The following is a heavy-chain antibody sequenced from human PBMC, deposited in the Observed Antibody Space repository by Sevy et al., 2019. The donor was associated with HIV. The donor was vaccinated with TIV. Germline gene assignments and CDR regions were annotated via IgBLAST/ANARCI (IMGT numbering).Heavy chain of an antibody. CDR1: GFTFSSYA. Sequence: GGSLRLSCAASGFTFSSYAMSWVRQAPGKGLEWVSAISGSGGSTYYADSVKGRFTISRDNSKNTLYLQMNSLRAEDTAVYYCAKNGLMVTKRSYYYYMDVWGKGTTVTVSS. D-gene: IGHD2-21*02. CDR3: AKNGLMVTKRSYYYYMDV. V-gene: IGHV3-23*01. J-gene: IGHJ6*03. CDR2: ISGSGGST.